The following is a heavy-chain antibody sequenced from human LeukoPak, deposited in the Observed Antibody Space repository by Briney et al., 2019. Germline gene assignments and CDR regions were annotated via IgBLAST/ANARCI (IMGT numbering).Heavy chain of an antibody. J-gene: IGHJ4*02. D-gene: IGHD6-19*01. V-gene: IGHV4-34*01. CDR3: ARWSSGWYTYFDY. Sequence: SETLSLTCAVYGGSFSGYYWSWIRQPPGKGLEWIGEINHSGSTNYNPSLKSRVTISVDTSKNQFSLKLSSVTAADTAVYYCARWSSGWYTYFDYWGQGTLVTVSS. CDR1: GGSFSGYY. CDR2: INHSGST.